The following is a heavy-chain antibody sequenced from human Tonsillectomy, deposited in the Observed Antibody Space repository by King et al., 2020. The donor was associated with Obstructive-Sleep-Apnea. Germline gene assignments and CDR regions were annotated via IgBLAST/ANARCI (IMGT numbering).Heavy chain of an antibody. V-gene: IGHV4-39*07. CDR3: ARVRGKRVDY. CDR2: IYYSGST. J-gene: IGHJ4*02. CDR1: GGSISSSSYY. Sequence: LQLQESGPGLVKPSESLSLTCTVSGGSISSSSYYWGWIRQPPGKGLEWIGSIYYSGSTYYNPSLKSRVTISVDTSKNQFSLKMSSVTAADTAVYYCARVRGKRVDYWGQGTLVTVSS. D-gene: IGHD3-10*01.